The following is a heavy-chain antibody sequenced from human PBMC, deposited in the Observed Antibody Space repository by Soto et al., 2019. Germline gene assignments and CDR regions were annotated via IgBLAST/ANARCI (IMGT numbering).Heavy chain of an antibody. Sequence: PWQALPLTCAISGNSVSSRSAAWNWIRQSPSRGLEWLGRTYYRSKWYNDYAVSVKSRITINPDTSKNQFSLQLNSVTPEDTAVYYCARDSPGYGDYVLFAYWGQGTLVSASS. V-gene: IGHV6-1*01. J-gene: IGHJ4*02. CDR1: GNSVSSRSAA. D-gene: IGHD4-17*01. CDR3: ARDSPGYGDYVLFAY. CDR2: TYYRSKWYN.